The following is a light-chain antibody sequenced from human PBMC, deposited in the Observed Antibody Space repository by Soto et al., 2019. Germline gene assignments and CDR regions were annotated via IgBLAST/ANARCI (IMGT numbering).Light chain of an antibody. Sequence: QSVLTQPPSVSGAPVQRVTISCTGSSSNIGASYDVHWYQHVPGTAPRLLIYGNINRPSGVPDRFSGSKSGTSGSLVIAGLQAEDEADYYCQSYDSSLSGYVFGTGTKVTVL. V-gene: IGLV1-40*01. J-gene: IGLJ1*01. CDR3: QSYDSSLSGYV. CDR2: GNI. CDR1: SSNIGASYD.